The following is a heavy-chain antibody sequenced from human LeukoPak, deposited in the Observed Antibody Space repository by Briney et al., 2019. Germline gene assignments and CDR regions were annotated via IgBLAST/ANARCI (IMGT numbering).Heavy chain of an antibody. CDR3: ARGVTTFDY. J-gene: IGHJ4*02. D-gene: IGHD4-17*01. CDR1: GFIFSNYA. V-gene: IGHV3-33*01. CDR2: IWYDGSNN. Sequence: GGSLRLSCAASGFIFSNYAMTWVRQAPGKGLEWVAVIWYDGSNNYYADSVKGRFTISRDNSQNTLFLQMNSLRAEDTAVYYCARGVTTFDYWGQGTLVTASS.